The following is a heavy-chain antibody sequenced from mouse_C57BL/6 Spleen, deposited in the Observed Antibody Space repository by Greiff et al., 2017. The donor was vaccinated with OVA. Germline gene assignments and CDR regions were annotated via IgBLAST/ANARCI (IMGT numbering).Heavy chain of an antibody. V-gene: IGHV1-53*01. J-gene: IGHJ3*01. CDR3: ASDYYGSSYRFAY. Sequence: VQLKQPGTELVKPGASVKLSCKASGYTFTSYWMHWVKQRPGQGLEWIGNINPSNGGTNYNEKFKSKATLTVDKSSSTAYMQLSSLTSEDSAVYYCASDYYGSSYRFAYWGQGTLVTVSA. D-gene: IGHD1-1*01. CDR2: INPSNGGT. CDR1: GYTFTSYW.